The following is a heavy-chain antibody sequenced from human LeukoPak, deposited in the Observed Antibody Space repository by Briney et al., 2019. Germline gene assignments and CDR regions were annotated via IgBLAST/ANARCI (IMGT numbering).Heavy chain of an antibody. Sequence: SETLSLTGSVSGGSINSHYWCWIRQPPGKGLEWIGYISNSGSTDYNPSLKRRVTISLNTSKTQFSLKLSSVTAADTAVYYCARDALEGYFSYFYMDVWGKGTSVTVSS. CDR2: ISNSGST. D-gene: IGHD1-1*01. CDR3: ARDALEGYFSYFYMDV. CDR1: GGSINSHY. V-gene: IGHV4-59*11. J-gene: IGHJ6*03.